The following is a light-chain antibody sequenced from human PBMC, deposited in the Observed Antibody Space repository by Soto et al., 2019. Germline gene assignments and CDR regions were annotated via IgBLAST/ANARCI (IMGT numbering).Light chain of an antibody. CDR2: EVS. Sequence: QSVLTQPASVSGSPGQSITVSCTGTSSDIGAYDYVSWYQQHPGKAPKVIISEVSKRPSGVSHRFPGSKSGNTASLTISGLQAEDEADYYCSSYTSSSTVGVFGTGTKVTVL. CDR1: SSDIGAYDY. V-gene: IGLV2-14*01. J-gene: IGLJ1*01. CDR3: SSYTSSSTVGV.